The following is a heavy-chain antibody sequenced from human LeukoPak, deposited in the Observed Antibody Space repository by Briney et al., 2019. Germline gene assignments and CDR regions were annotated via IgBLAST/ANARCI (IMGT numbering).Heavy chain of an antibody. CDR3: ARGSSRWLQYVDY. Sequence: ASVKVSCRASGYTFTGYYMHWVRQAPGQGLEWMGRINPNSGGTNYAQKFQGRVTMTRDTSISTAYMELSRLRSDDTAVYYCARGSSRWLQYVDYWGQGTLVTVSS. CDR1: GYTFTGYY. V-gene: IGHV1-2*06. D-gene: IGHD5-24*01. CDR2: INPNSGGT. J-gene: IGHJ4*02.